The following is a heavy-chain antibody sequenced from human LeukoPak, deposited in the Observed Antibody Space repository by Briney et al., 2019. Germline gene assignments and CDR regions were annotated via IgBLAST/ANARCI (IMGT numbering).Heavy chain of an antibody. V-gene: IGHV3-7*01. J-gene: IGHJ4*02. Sequence: PGGSLRLSCAASGFTFSSYWMSWVCQAPGKGLEWVANIKQDGSEKYYVDSVKGRFTISRDNAKNSLYLQMNSLRAEDTAVYYCARDPIAVAGPWDYWGQGTLVTVSS. CDR2: IKQDGSEK. CDR1: GFTFSSYW. CDR3: ARDPIAVAGPWDY. D-gene: IGHD6-19*01.